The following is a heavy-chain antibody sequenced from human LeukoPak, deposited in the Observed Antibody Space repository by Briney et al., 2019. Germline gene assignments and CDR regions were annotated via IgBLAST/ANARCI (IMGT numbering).Heavy chain of an antibody. CDR1: GFTFSGSA. CDR2: IDKKDNFYAT. Sequence: GGSLRLSSAAPGFTFSGSARHWVRQSSGKGLEWVGHIDKKDNFYATTSAASVTGRFTISRDDSRNTAYLQMNSLKTEDTALYYCTRDSGTYNLLDPWGQGTLVTVSS. CDR3: TRDSGTYNLLDP. D-gene: IGHD1-26*01. J-gene: IGHJ5*02. V-gene: IGHV3-73*01.